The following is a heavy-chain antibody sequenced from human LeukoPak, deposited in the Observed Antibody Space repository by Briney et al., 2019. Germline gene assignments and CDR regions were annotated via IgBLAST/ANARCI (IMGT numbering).Heavy chain of an antibody. Sequence: GGSLRLSCVASGFTFSTYWMYWVRQAPGKGLVWVSRISGDGSITSYADSVKGRFTISRDNAKNTVVLQMNSLRAEDTAVYYCARMSGILWGQGTLVTVSP. CDR3: ARMSGIL. CDR1: GFTFSTYW. V-gene: IGHV3-74*01. CDR2: ISGDGSIT. D-gene: IGHD3-10*01. J-gene: IGHJ4*02.